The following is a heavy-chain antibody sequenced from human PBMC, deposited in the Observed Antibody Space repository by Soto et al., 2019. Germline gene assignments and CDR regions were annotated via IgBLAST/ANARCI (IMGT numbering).Heavy chain of an antibody. V-gene: IGHV3-66*01. CDR1: GFTVSSNY. D-gene: IGHD1-20*01. CDR2: IYSGGST. J-gene: IGHJ4*02. CDR3: ARDMDVNFNFDY. Sequence: EVQLVESGGGLVQPGGSLRLSCAASGFTVSSNYMSWVRQAPGKGLEWVSVIYSGGSTYYADSVKGRFTISRDNSKNTLYLQMNSLRAEDTAVYYCARDMDVNFNFDYWGQGTLVTVSS.